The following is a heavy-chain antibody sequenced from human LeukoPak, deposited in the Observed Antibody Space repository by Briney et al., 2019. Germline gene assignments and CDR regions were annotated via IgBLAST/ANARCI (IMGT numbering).Heavy chain of an antibody. J-gene: IGHJ4*02. CDR1: GFTFSTYG. CDR3: AKDAAAYCSSTSCYQGYFDY. CDR2: ISYDGTNK. V-gene: IGHV3-30*18. Sequence: PGGSLRLSCAASGFTFSTYGMHWVRQAPGKGLEWVAVISYDGTNKCYADSVKGRFTISRDNSKNTLYLHMNSLRAEDTAVYYCAKDAAAYCSSTSCYQGYFDYWGQGTLVTVSS. D-gene: IGHD2-2*01.